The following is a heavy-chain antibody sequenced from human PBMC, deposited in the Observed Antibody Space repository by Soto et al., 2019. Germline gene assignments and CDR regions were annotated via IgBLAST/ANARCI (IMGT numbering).Heavy chain of an antibody. CDR3: AKGLRFLEWLPKPYYYYGMDV. CDR2: ISGSGGST. CDR1: GFTFSSYA. D-gene: IGHD3-3*01. V-gene: IGHV3-23*01. J-gene: IGHJ6*02. Sequence: QPGGSLRLSCAASGFTFSSYAMSWVRQAPGKGLEWVSAISGSGGSTYYADSVKGRFTISRDNSKNTLYLQMNSLRAEDTAVYYCAKGLRFLEWLPKPYYYYGMDVWGQGTTVTVSS.